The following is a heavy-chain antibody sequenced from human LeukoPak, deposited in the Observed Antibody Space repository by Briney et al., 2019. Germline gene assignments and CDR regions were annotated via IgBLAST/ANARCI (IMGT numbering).Heavy chain of an antibody. J-gene: IGHJ5*02. CDR3: VRERIYYSDLAYKERENFDP. Sequence: PGGSLRLSCAASGFTFSLYWMHCVRQGPGKGLMWGSRLNEDESTADYADSVKGRFTMSRDNAKGKVFLEMRGLTVEDTAIYFCVRERIYYSDLAYKERENFDPWGRGTLVTVSS. D-gene: IGHD1-26*01. CDR2: LNEDESTA. CDR1: GFTFSLYW. V-gene: IGHV3-74*01.